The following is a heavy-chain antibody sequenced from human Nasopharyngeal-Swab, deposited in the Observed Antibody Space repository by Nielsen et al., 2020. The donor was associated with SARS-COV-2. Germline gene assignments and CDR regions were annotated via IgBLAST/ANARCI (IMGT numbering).Heavy chain of an antibody. Sequence: ASVKVSCKASGYTFTSYGISWVRQAPGQGLEWMGWISAYNGNTNYAQKLQGRVTMTTDTSTSTAHMELRSLRSDDTAVYYCAREDGIAAAGTDYWGQGTLVTVSS. CDR1: GYTFTSYG. CDR2: ISAYNGNT. CDR3: AREDGIAAAGTDY. J-gene: IGHJ4*02. D-gene: IGHD6-13*01. V-gene: IGHV1-18*01.